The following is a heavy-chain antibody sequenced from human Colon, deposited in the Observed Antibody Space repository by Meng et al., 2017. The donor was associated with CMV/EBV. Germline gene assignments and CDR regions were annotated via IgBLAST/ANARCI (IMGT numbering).Heavy chain of an antibody. V-gene: IGHV3-7*01. CDR2: MNQDGSEK. D-gene: IGHD2-2*01. J-gene: IGHJ4*02. CDR1: GFTISMSH. CDR3: VRRRMPAAANYFDF. Sequence: GESLKISCAASGFTISMSHMSWVRHRPGKGLEWVANMNQDGSEKYYVDSVKGRFTISRDNAKNSLYLQMNSLRAEDTAVYYCVRRRMPAAANYFDFWGQGTLVTVSS.